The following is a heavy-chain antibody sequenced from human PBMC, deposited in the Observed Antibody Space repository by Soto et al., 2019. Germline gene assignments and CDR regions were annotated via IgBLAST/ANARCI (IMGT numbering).Heavy chain of an antibody. CDR1: GFSFSISP. CDR3: ARDPKTSGGQHWAFNYFDS. V-gene: IGHV3-30*09. CDR2: ISYDGTNK. D-gene: IGHD7-27*01. J-gene: IGHJ4*02. Sequence: QVQLVESGGCVVQPGRSLRLSCAASGFSFSISPMHWVRQAPGKGPEWVALISYDGTNKFYADSVKGRFAISRDNSKSTLYLQVDRLRPEDAAVYYCARDPKTSGGQHWAFNYFDSWGQGTLVTVSS.